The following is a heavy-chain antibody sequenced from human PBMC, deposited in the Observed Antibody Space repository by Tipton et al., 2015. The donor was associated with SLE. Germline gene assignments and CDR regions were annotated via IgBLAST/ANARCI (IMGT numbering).Heavy chain of an antibody. CDR1: GGSVNTGNCY. J-gene: IGHJ1*01. V-gene: IGHV4-31*03. CDR2: IYNSGTT. D-gene: IGHD3-22*01. CDR3: ARVPYVYDSRTPIY. Sequence: LRLSCTVSGGSVNTGNCYWTWIRQHPGKGPEWIGYIYNSGTTYYNPSLRGRNTISIDTSKNQYFLSLNSVTAADTAVYYCARVPYVYDSRTPIYRGQGSLVTVSS.